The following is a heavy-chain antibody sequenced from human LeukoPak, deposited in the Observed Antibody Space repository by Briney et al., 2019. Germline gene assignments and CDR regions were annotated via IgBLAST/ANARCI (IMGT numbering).Heavy chain of an antibody. J-gene: IGHJ4*02. CDR1: GGTFSSYA. CDR3: AREGDYYDSSGYWAY. Sequence: SVKVPCKASGGTFSSYAISWVRQAPGQGLEWMGGIIPIFGTANYAQKFQGRVTITADESTSTAYMELSSLRSEDTAVYYCAREGDYYDSSGYWAYWGQGTLVTVSS. D-gene: IGHD3-22*01. CDR2: IIPIFGTA. V-gene: IGHV1-69*13.